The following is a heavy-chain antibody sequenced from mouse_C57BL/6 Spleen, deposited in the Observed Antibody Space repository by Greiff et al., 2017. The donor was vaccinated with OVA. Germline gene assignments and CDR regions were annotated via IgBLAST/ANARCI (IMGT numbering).Heavy chain of an antibody. D-gene: IGHD1-1*01. CDR3: ARPYYYGSSSFAY. Sequence: EVQRVESGGGLVKPGGSLKLSCAASGFTFSDYGMHWVRQAPEKGLEWVAYISSGSSTIYYADTVKGRFTISRDNAKNTLFLQMTSLRSEDTAMYYCARPYYYGSSSFAYWGQGTLATVSA. CDR1: GFTFSDYG. V-gene: IGHV5-17*01. J-gene: IGHJ3*01. CDR2: ISSGSSTI.